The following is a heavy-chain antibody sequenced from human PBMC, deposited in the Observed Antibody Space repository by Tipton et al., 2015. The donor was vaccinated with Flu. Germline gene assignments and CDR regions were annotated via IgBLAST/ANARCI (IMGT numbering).Heavy chain of an antibody. CDR1: GFTFDDYA. CDR2: ISWNSGSI. D-gene: IGHD2-2*01. J-gene: IGHJ4*02. Sequence: SLRLSCAASGFTFDDYAMHWVRQAPGKGLEWVSGISWNSGSIGYADSVKGRFTISRDNAKNSLYLQMNSLRAEDTALYYCAKGRGHQLPHPYWDWGQGTLVTVSS. V-gene: IGHV3-9*01. CDR3: AKGRGHQLPHPYWD.